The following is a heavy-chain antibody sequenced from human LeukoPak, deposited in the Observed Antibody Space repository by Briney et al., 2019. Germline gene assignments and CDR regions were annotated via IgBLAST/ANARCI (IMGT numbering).Heavy chain of an antibody. Sequence: GGSLRLSCAVSGFTFSSYAKSWVRQAPGKGLEWVSAISVSGDTTYYADSVKGRFTISRDNSKNTLYLQMNSLRAEDTALYYCAKAPPIGYCSSTTCYFDYWGQGTLVTVSS. CDR3: AKAPPIGYCSSTTCYFDY. J-gene: IGHJ4*02. CDR1: GFTFSSYA. D-gene: IGHD2-2*01. CDR2: ISVSGDTT. V-gene: IGHV3-23*01.